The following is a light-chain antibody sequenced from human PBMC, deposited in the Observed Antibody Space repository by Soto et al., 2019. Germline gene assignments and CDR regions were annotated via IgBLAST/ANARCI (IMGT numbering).Light chain of an antibody. CDR2: EVS. CDR3: SSYTTSSTVV. J-gene: IGLJ1*01. V-gene: IGLV2-14*03. Sequence: QSALTQPASVFGSPGQSITTSCTGTSSDVGGYNFVSWYQQHPGKAPKLMIYEVSNRPSGVSNRFSGSESGNTAPLTISGLQPEDEADYYCSSYTTSSTVVFGTGTKVTVL. CDR1: SSDVGGYNF.